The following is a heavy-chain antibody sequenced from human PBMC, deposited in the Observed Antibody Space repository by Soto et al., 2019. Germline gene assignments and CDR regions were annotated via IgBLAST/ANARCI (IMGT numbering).Heavy chain of an antibody. J-gene: IGHJ4*02. Sequence: QLQLQESGPGLVKPSETLSLTCTVSGGSISSSSYYWGWIRQPPGKGLEWIGSIYYSGSTYYNPSLKSRVTISVDTSKNPSSLKLSSVTAADTAVYYCARLSMTTVTSFDYWGQGTLVTVSS. V-gene: IGHV4-39*01. CDR1: GGSISSSSYY. CDR3: ARLSMTTVTSFDY. D-gene: IGHD4-17*01. CDR2: IYYSGST.